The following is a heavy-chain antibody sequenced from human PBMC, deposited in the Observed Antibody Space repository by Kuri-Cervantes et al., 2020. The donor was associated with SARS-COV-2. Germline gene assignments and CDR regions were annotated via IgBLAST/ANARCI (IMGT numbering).Heavy chain of an antibody. CDR1: GGSISSYY. V-gene: IGHV4-4*07. D-gene: IGHD2-2*01. Sequence: SETLSLTCTVSGGSISSYYWSWIRQPAGKGLEWIGRIYTSGSTNYNPSLKSRVTMSVDTSKNQFSLKLSSVTAADTAVYYCARDCGSSTSCYALDPWGQGTLVTVSS. J-gene: IGHJ5*02. CDR2: IYTSGST. CDR3: ARDCGSSTSCYALDP.